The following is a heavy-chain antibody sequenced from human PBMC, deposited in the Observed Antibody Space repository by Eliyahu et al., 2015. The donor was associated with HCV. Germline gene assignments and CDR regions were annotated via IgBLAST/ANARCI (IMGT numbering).Heavy chain of an antibody. CDR3: ARDRGYSSSSSLDY. D-gene: IGHD6-6*01. Sequence: EVQLXESGGGXXKPGGSLXLSCAASGFSFSGYSMTWVRQAPGKGLEWVSYISSTSSYIFYAESVKGRFTVSRDNAKNSLYLQMNSLRAEDTAVYYCARDRGYSSSSSLDYWGQGTLVTVSS. CDR1: GFSFSGYS. V-gene: IGHV3-21*01. J-gene: IGHJ4*02. CDR2: ISSTSSYI.